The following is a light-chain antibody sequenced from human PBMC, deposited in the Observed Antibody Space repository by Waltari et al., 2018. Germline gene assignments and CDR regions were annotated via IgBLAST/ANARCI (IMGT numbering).Light chain of an antibody. J-gene: IGLJ2*01. Sequence: QSALTQPASVSGSPGQSITVSCSGVYPTTFVSWYQQHPAQPPRLLMYGVSERPSGVSNRFSGSKSGSTASLTISGLQAEDEADYFCTSYAGSDIFLLFGGGTKLTVL. CDR1: VYPTTF. V-gene: IGLV2-14*03. CDR3: TSYAGSDIFLL. CDR2: GVS.